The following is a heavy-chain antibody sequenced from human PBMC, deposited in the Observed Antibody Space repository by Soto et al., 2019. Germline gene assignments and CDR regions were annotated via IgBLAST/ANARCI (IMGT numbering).Heavy chain of an antibody. V-gene: IGHV3-7*01. Sequence: EVQLVESGGGLVQPGGSLRLSCAASGFTFSSYWMSWVRQAPGKGLEWVANIKQDGSEKYYVDSVKGQFTISRDNAKNSLYLQMNSLRAEDTAVYYCARDGHYGSGEDRTDKEGEIDYWGQGTLVTVSS. CDR2: IKQDGSEK. J-gene: IGHJ4*02. CDR1: GFTFSSYW. CDR3: ARDGHYGSGEDRTDKEGEIDY. D-gene: IGHD3-10*01.